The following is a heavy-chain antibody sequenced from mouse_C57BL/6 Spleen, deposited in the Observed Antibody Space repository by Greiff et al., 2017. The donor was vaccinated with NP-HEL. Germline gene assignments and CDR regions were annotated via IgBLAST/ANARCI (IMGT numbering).Heavy chain of an antibody. V-gene: IGHV1-64*01. Sequence: QVQLKQSGAELVKPGASVKLSCKASGYTFTSYWMHWVKQRPGQGLEWIGMIHPNSGSTNYNEKFKSKATLTVDKSSSTAYMQLSSLTSEDSAVYYCARDGNYYGSSYYFDYWGQGTTLTVSS. CDR1: GYTFTSYW. CDR3: ARDGNYYGSSYYFDY. J-gene: IGHJ2*01. CDR2: IHPNSGST. D-gene: IGHD1-1*01.